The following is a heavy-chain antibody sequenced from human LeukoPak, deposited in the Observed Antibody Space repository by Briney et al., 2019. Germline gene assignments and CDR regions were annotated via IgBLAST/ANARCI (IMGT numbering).Heavy chain of an antibody. CDR1: GFTFSRYS. J-gene: IGHJ4*02. V-gene: IGHV3-48*04. CDR3: ARDQGYDILD. CDR2: ISSSGSTI. D-gene: IGHD3-9*01. Sequence: GGSLRLSCAASGFTFSRYSMNWVRQAPGKGLEWVSSISSSGSTIYYADSVKGRFTISRDNAKNSLYLQMNSLRAEDTAVYYCARDQGYDILDWGQGTLVTVSS.